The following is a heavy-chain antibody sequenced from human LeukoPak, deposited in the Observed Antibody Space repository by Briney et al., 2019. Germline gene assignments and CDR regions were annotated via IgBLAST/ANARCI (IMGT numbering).Heavy chain of an antibody. Sequence: SVKVSCKASGGTFSSYAISWVRQAPGQGLEWMGGIIPIFGTANYAQKFQGRVTITADESTSTAYMELSSLRSEDTAVYYCARVAVALVLGNWSDPWGQGTLVTVSS. CDR3: ARVAVALVLGNWSDP. V-gene: IGHV1-69*01. D-gene: IGHD6-19*01. J-gene: IGHJ5*02. CDR2: IIPIFGTA. CDR1: GGTFSSYA.